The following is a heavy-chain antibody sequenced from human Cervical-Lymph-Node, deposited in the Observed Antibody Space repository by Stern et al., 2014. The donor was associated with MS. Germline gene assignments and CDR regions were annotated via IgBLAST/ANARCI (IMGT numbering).Heavy chain of an antibody. J-gene: IGHJ5*02. CDR2: ISAYSGNT. CDR1: GYTFSAYG. D-gene: IGHD6-6*01. Sequence: QVHLVESGPEVKKPGASVNVSCKASGYTFSAYGISWVRQAPGQGLEWMGWISAYSGNTDYAQKFQGRVTMTTDTSTSTAYMELRSLRSDDTAVYYCAREPSQPRNWFDPWGQGTLVTVSS. V-gene: IGHV1-18*01. CDR3: AREPSQPRNWFDP.